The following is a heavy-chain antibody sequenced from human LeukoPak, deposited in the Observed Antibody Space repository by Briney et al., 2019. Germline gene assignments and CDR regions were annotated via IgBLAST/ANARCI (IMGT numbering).Heavy chain of an antibody. J-gene: IGHJ3*02. D-gene: IGHD3-22*01. CDR3: ARGPTYYYDSSGFDAFDI. CDR1: GYTFTDYY. V-gene: IGHV1-2*02. Sequence: ASVRVSCKASGYTFTDYYMHWVRQAPGQGLEWMGWINPNSGGTNSAQKFQGRVTMTRDTSISTAYMELSRLRSDDTAVYYCARGPTYYYDSSGFDAFDIWGQGTMVTVSS. CDR2: INPNSGGT.